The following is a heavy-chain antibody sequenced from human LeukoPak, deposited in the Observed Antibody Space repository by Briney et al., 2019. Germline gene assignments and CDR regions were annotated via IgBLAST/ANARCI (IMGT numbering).Heavy chain of an antibody. Sequence: ASVKVSCKASGYTFTGYYMHWVRQAPGQGLEWMGWINPNSGGTNYAQKFQGRVTMTRDTSISTAYMELSRLRSDDTAVYYCARQTYYYGSGSYDLWGQGTLVIVSS. D-gene: IGHD3-10*01. CDR2: INPNSGGT. CDR1: GYTFTGYY. J-gene: IGHJ5*02. CDR3: ARQTYYYGSGSYDL. V-gene: IGHV1-2*02.